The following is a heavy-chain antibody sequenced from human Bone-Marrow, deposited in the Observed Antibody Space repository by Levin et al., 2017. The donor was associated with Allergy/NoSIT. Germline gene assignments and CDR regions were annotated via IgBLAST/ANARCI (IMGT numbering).Heavy chain of an antibody. D-gene: IGHD6-19*01. J-gene: IGHJ6*02. V-gene: IGHV3-23*05. CDR2: IGGSGTST. CDR1: GFSFGSYA. CDR3: AKGRTSAWFPDGYGMDV. Sequence: LSLTCAGSGFSFGSYAMTWVRRAPGKGLEWVSGIGGSGTSTYYADSVKGRFTISRDNSRTTLYLHMSSLRVDDTAVYYCAKGRTSAWFPDGYGMDVWGHGTRVDVS.